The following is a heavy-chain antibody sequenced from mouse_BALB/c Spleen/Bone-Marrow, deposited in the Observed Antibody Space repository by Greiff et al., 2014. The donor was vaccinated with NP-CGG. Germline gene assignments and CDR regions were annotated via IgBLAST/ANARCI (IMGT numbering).Heavy chain of an antibody. V-gene: IGHV14-3*02. J-gene: IGHJ1*01. D-gene: IGHD1-1*01. CDR1: GFNIKDTY. Sequence: EVQLVESGAELAKPGASVKLSCTASGFNIKDTYMHWVKQRPEQGLEWIGRIDPANGDTKYDPKFQGKATITADTSSNTAYLQLSSLTSEDTAVYYCTKPSFYYGSSYWYSDVWGAGTTVTVSS. CDR3: TKPSFYYGSSYWYSDV. CDR2: IDPANGDT.